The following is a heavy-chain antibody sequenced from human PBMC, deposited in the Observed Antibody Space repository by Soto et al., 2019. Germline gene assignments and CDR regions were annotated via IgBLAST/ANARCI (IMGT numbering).Heavy chain of an antibody. CDR3: ARAVTWGLDV. V-gene: IGHV3-48*02. CDR2: ISRSSTGI. D-gene: IGHD3-10*01. J-gene: IGHJ6*02. Sequence: EVHLVESGGGLVQPGGSLRLSCAASGFTFSLYSMSWVRQAPGKGLEWVSYISRSSTGIHYADTVKGRFTISREDATNSMHLQMNSLRDGDTAVYYCARAVTWGLDVWGQGTTVSISS. CDR1: GFTFSLYS.